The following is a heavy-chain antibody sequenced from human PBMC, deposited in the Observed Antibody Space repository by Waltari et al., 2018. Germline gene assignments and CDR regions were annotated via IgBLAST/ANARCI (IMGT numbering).Heavy chain of an antibody. CDR3: ASDSSGSLDAGAFDI. Sequence: QVQLVQSGAEVKKPGSSVKVSCKASGGTFSSYAISWLRQAPGQGLEWMGGIIPIFGTANDAQKCQGRVTITADESTSTAYMELSSLRSEDTAVYYCASDSSGSLDAGAFDIWGQGTMVTVSS. CDR2: IIPIFGTA. D-gene: IGHD3-22*01. V-gene: IGHV1-69*12. J-gene: IGHJ3*02. CDR1: GGTFSSYA.